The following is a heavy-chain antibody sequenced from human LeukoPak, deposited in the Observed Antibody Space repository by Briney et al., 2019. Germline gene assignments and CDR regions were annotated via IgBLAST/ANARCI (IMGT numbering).Heavy chain of an antibody. Sequence: GGSLRLSCAASGFTFSTYSMNWVRQAPEKGLEWVSYISSSSSTIYYADSVKGRFTISRDNAKNSLYLQMNSLTTEDTAVYYCSTWIPSSATGYWGPGTLVTVSS. CDR1: GFTFSTYS. CDR2: ISSSSSTI. D-gene: IGHD1-1*01. J-gene: IGHJ4*02. V-gene: IGHV3-48*01. CDR3: STWIPSSATGY.